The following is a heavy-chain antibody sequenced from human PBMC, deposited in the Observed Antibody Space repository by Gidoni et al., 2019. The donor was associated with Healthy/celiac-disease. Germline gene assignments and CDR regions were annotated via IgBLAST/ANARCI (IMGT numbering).Heavy chain of an antibody. J-gene: IGHJ4*02. CDR2: ISGSGGST. CDR3: ANSGYDYAFDY. D-gene: IGHD5-12*01. V-gene: IGHV3-23*01. CDR1: FSSYA. Sequence: FSSYAMSWVRQAPGKGLEWVSAISGSGGSTYYADSVKGRFTISRDNSKNTLYLQMNSLRAEDTAVYYCANSGYDYAFDYWGQGTLVTVSS.